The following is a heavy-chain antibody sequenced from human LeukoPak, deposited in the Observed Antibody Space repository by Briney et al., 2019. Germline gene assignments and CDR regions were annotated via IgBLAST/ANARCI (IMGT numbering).Heavy chain of an antibody. CDR2: IRYDGSNK. D-gene: IGHD2-2*01. CDR3: AKDLVYCSSTSCYDDWYFDL. J-gene: IGHJ2*01. CDR1: GFTFSSYG. V-gene: IGHV3-30*02. Sequence: PGGSLRLSCAASGFTFSSYGMHWVHQAPGKGLEWVAFIRYDGSNKYYVDSVKGRFTISRDNSKNTLYLQMNSLRVEDTAVYYCAKDLVYCSSTSCYDDWYFDLWGRGTLVTVSS.